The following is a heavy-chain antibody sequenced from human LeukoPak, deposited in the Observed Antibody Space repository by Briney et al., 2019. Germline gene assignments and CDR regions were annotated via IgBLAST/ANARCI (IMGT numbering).Heavy chain of an antibody. D-gene: IGHD3-16*01. CDR3: AGEQRARESSFAGLDS. J-gene: IGHJ5*01. CDR2: INAGTGQT. V-gene: IGHV1-3*01. CDR1: GYTFTGYT. Sequence: GASVKVSCKASGYTFTGYTVFWVRHAPGQGLEWLGWINAGTGQTKYSQDFQGRVTFTRDTSATTSYMELSSLRSEDTAVYYCAGEQRARESSFAGLDSWGQGTLVTVSS.